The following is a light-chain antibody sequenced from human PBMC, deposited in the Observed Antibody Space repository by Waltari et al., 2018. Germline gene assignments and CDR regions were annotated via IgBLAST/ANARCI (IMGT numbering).Light chain of an antibody. CDR2: EAS. CDR1: QYISRL. Sequence: DTQMTQSPSTLSASVGDRVTITCRASQYISRLLAWYQQKAGKAPEILIYEASTLETGVPSRFSGSGSGTEFTLTISSLQPDDFATYYCLHYNRYSYTFGQGTKLEIK. CDR3: LHYNRYSYT. J-gene: IGKJ2*01. V-gene: IGKV1-5*03.